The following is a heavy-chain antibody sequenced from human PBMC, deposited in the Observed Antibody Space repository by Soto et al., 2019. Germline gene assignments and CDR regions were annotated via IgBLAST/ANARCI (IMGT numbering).Heavy chain of an antibody. CDR1: GGSISSYY. D-gene: IGHD4-17*01. V-gene: IGHV4-59*01. CDR3: ARVPPLTTVTPSSAFDI. Sequence: QVQLQESGPGLVKPSETLSLTCTVSGGSISSYYWSWIRQPPGKGLEWIGYIYYSGSTNYNPSLKSRVTISVDTSKNQFSLKLSSATAADTAVYYCARVPPLTTVTPSSAFDIWGQGTMVTVSS. J-gene: IGHJ3*02. CDR2: IYYSGST.